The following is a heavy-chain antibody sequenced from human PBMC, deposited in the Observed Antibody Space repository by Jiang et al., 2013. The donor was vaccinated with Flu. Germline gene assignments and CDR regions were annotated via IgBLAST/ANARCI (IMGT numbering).Heavy chain of an antibody. CDR2: SSTWET. J-gene: IGHJ6*03. Sequence: TVSGDSVTNGDHYWSWVRQSQGGAWSGLGTSSTWETKINPSLESRVSMSVDRSKNQFSLNLSSVTAADTAVYFCARDKGDYVIGGGYMDVWGKGTTVTVSS. CDR1: GDSVTNGDHY. V-gene: IGHV4-30-4*01. CDR3: ARDKGDYVIGGGYMDV. D-gene: IGHD2-21*01.